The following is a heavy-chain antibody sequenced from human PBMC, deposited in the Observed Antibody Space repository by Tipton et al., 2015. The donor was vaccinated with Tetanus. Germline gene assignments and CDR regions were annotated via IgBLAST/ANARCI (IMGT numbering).Heavy chain of an antibody. Sequence: TLSLTCTVSGGSMSNNYWSWIRQPPGKDLEWIGYIYQTGTTYYNPSLKGRVTISMDRSNTQFSLRLDSLTATDTAVYYCARAAGFLGLTHDFWGRGTLVSVSS. D-gene: IGHD2/OR15-2a*01. CDR1: GGSMSNNY. CDR3: ARAAGFLGLTHDF. V-gene: IGHV4-30-4*01. CDR2: IYQTGTT. J-gene: IGHJ4*02.